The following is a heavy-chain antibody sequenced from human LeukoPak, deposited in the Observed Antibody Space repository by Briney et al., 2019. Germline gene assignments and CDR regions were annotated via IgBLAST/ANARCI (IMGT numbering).Heavy chain of an antibody. V-gene: IGHV1-18*01. J-gene: IGHJ4*02. Sequence: ASVKVSCKASGYTFTSYAMHWVRQAPGQGLEWMGWISGHTGDTHYAKRFQGRLTLTTDTSTSVAYLELSTLRSDDTALYFCAKDVGDSLAGPWFFQFWGQGTLVTLSS. CDR3: AKDVGDSLAGPWFFQF. D-gene: IGHD3-16*01. CDR2: ISGHTGDT. CDR1: GYTFTSYA.